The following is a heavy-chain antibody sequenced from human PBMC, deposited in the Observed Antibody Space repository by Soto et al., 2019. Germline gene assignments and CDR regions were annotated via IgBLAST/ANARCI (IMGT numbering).Heavy chain of an antibody. CDR1: GFTFSSYA. CDR2: ISGSGGST. CDR3: AKAPGVVAATHVDY. Sequence: EVQLLESGGGLVQPGGSLRLSCAASGFTFSSYAMSWVRQAPGKGLEWVSAISGSGGSTYYADSVKGWFTISRDNSKNALYLQMSILRAEDTAVYYCAKAPGVVAATHVDYWGQGTLVTVSS. J-gene: IGHJ4*02. D-gene: IGHD2-15*01. V-gene: IGHV3-23*01.